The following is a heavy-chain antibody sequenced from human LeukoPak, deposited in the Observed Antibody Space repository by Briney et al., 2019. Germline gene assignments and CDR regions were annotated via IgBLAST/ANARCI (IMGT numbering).Heavy chain of an antibody. V-gene: IGHV3-66*01. J-gene: IGHJ4*02. CDR2: IYSDGST. Sequence: PGGSHTLSCAASGFTVSSNYMSWVRQAPGKGLEWVSLIYSDGSTYYADSVKGRFTISRDNSKNTLSLQMNSLRAEDTAVYYCARGYNDNSVFDYWGQGTLVTVSS. D-gene: IGHD3-22*01. CDR1: GFTVSSNY. CDR3: ARGYNDNSVFDY.